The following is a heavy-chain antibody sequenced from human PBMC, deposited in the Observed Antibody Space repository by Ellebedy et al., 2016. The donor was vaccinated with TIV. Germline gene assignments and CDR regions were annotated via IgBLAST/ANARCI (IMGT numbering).Heavy chain of an antibody. V-gene: IGHV3-15*01. CDR3: TTAYYHYVWGTYRLVDFDY. CDR2: IKSESDGGTT. CDR1: GFTFNNAW. J-gene: IGHJ4*02. D-gene: IGHD3-16*02. Sequence: GGSLRLXCAASGFTFNNAWMSWVRQAPGKGLEWVGRIKSESDGGTTENAAPVKGRFTISRDDSKSMLYLKMNSLKTEDTAVYYCTTAYYHYVWGTYRLVDFDYWGQGTLVTVSS.